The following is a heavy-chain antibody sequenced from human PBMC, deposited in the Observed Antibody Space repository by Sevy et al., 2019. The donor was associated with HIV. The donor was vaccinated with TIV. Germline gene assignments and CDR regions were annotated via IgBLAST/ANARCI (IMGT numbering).Heavy chain of an antibody. Sequence: GGSLRLSCDASGFTFDMYWMQWVRQAPGKGLEGVANIRQDGNEIYYAASVRGRFTISRDNAKGPLYLQMNNLRVEDTATYYCARRYFDLWGQGTLVTVSS. CDR1: GFTFDMYW. CDR2: IRQDGNEI. J-gene: IGHJ4*02. CDR3: ARRYFDL. V-gene: IGHV3-7*03.